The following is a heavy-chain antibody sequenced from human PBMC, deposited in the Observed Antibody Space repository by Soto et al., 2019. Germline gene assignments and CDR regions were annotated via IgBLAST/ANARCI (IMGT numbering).Heavy chain of an antibody. J-gene: IGHJ4*02. Sequence: AETLSLTCAVYGVSFSGYYWSWLRQPPGKGLEWIGYIDYSGSTYYNPSLKSRVTISVDTSKNQFSLKLSSVTAADTAFYYCARQAPITGTTAFDYWGQGTLVTVSS. CDR2: IDYSGST. CDR1: GVSFSGYY. V-gene: IGHV4-59*08. CDR3: ARQAPITGTTAFDY. D-gene: IGHD1-20*01.